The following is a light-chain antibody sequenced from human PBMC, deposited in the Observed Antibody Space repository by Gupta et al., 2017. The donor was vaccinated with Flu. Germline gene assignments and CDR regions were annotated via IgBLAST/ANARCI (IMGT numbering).Light chain of an antibody. CDR2: DDS. Sequence: SYVLTQLPSVSVAPGQTARISCGGNNIGSKSVHWYQQKPGQAPVLVVYDDSDRPSGIPERFSGSNSGNTATLTISRVEAGDEADYYCQVWDTSSDHTVIFGGGTKLTVL. J-gene: IGLJ2*01. CDR3: QVWDTSSDHTVI. CDR1: NIGSKS. V-gene: IGLV3-21*02.